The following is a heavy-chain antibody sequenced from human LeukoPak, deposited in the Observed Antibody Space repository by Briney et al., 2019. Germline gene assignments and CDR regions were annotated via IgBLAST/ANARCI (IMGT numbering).Heavy chain of an antibody. CDR2: VNGNGGST. J-gene: IGHJ4*02. V-gene: IGHV3-23*01. CDR1: GFSFSTYA. CDR3: AKDYYFDY. Sequence: GGSLRLSCAASGFSFSTYAMSWVRQAPGKGLEWVSGVNGNGGSTSYADSVKGRFTISRDNSKNTLYLQMNSLRAEDTAVYYCAKDYYFDYWGQGTLVTVSS.